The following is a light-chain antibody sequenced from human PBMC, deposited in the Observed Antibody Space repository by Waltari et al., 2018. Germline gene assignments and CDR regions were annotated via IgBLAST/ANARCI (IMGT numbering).Light chain of an antibody. J-gene: IGKJ4*01. CDR2: AAS. Sequence: DIQLTQSPSFLSASVGDRVTITCRASQGISSYLTWFQQKPGKAPKLLICAASTLQSGVPSRFSGSGSGTEFTLTISSLQPEDFATYYCHQVNTYPLTFGGGTKVEIK. CDR3: HQVNTYPLT. CDR1: QGISSY. V-gene: IGKV1-9*01.